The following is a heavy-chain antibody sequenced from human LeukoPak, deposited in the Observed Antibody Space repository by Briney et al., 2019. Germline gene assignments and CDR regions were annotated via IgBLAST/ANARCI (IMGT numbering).Heavy chain of an antibody. CDR2: INHSGST. CDR1: GGSFSGYY. J-gene: IGHJ1*01. Sequence: PSETLSLTCAVYGGSFSGYYWSWIRQPPGKGLEWIGEINHSGSTNYNPSLKSRVTILVDTSKNQFSLKLSSVTAADTAVYYCARGHSPVTTKVLYFQHWGQGTLVTAAS. D-gene: IGHD4-17*01. CDR3: ARGHSPVTTKVLYFQH. V-gene: IGHV4-34*01.